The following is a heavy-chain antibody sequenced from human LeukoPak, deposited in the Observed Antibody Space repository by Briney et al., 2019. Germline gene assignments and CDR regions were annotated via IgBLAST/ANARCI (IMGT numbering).Heavy chain of an antibody. D-gene: IGHD5-18*01. CDR3: AKTHSVKGYTYGYFDY. V-gene: IGHV3-33*06. J-gene: IGHJ4*02. CDR2: IWYDGSNK. CDR1: AFTFSSYG. Sequence: GRSLRLSCAASAFTFSSYGMRWVRQAPGKGLEWVALIWYDGSNKYYADSVKGRFTISRDNSKNTLYLQMNSLRAEDTAVYYCAKTHSVKGYTYGYFDYWGQGTLVTVSS.